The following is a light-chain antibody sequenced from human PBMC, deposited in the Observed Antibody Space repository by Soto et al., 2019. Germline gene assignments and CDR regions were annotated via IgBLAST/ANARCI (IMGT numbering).Light chain of an antibody. CDR3: QQLHSYPFT. CDR1: QSISNY. V-gene: IGKV1-39*01. CDR2: AAS. J-gene: IGKJ5*01. Sequence: DIQMTQSPCSMSASVGDRVTITCRASQSISNYLNWYQQKPGKAPKLLIYAASSFQSGVPSRFSGSGSGTDFTLTINSLQPEDFATYYCQQLHSYPFTFGQGTRLEIK.